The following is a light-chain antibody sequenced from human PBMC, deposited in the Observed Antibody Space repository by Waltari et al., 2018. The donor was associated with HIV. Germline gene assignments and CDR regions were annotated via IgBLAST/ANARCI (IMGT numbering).Light chain of an antibody. CDR1: QSVSSD. V-gene: IGKV3-11*01. CDR2: DAS. CDR3: QRGLT. Sequence: EIVLTQSPATLSLSPGERATLSCRASQSVSSDLAWYQQKPGQAPRLLIYDASSRAAVIPARFRGSGSGTDFTLTISSLEPEDFAVYYCQRGLTVGPGTKVDIK. J-gene: IGKJ3*01.